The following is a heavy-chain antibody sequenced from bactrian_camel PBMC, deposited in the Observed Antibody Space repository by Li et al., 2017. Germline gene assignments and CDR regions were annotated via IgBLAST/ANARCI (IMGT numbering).Heavy chain of an antibody. V-gene: IGHV3S40*01. Sequence: VQLVESGGGLVQPGGSLRLSCAASGFTFSSTYMSWVRQAPGKGLEWVSSISSLGALTYYADSVKGRFTVSRDNAKNTLYLQLNSLKTEDTAMYYCTRGIAGIYDDMDYWGKGTQVTVS. CDR2: ISSLGALT. CDR1: GFTFSSTY. D-gene: IGHD6*01. J-gene: IGHJ7*01.